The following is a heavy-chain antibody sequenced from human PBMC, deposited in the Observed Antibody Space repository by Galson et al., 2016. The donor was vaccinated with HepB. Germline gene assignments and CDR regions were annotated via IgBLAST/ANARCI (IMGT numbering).Heavy chain of an antibody. CDR1: GFAVRSNF. V-gene: IGHV3-53*01. Sequence: SLRLSCAVSGFAVRSNFMAWVRQAPGKGLEWVSLIYSGGSTYYADSVRGRFTISRDISKNTLFLEMLSLRAEDTAVYYCARVQTFYDSIWGTSRPRYFDYWGQGTLVTVSS. CDR2: IYSGGST. J-gene: IGHJ4*02. D-gene: IGHD3-16*02. CDR3: ARVQTFYDSIWGTSRPRYFDY.